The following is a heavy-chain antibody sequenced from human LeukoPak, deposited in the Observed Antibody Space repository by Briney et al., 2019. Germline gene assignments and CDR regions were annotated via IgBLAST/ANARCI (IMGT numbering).Heavy chain of an antibody. Sequence: GRSLRLSCAASGFTFRNHGMHWVRQAPGKGLEWVAVIWYDGSIQYYADSVKGRFTISRDNAENSLHLQMNSLTDEDTAVYYCARAPMVRGVITAFDQWGQGTLVTVRS. CDR3: ARAPMVRGVITAFDQ. D-gene: IGHD3-10*01. J-gene: IGHJ4*02. CDR2: IWYDGSIQ. V-gene: IGHV3-33*01. CDR1: GFTFRNHG.